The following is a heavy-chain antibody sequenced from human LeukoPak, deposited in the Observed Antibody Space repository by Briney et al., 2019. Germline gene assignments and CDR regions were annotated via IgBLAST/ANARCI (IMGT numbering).Heavy chain of an antibody. CDR1: GSPFSSYA. CDR3: AKGPREYCSGGSCYLDY. J-gene: IGHJ4*02. CDR2: ICGSGGST. D-gene: IGHD2-15*01. Sequence: PGGSLKLSFAPPGSPFSSYALIWGRPAPGKGLEWGSGICGSGGSTYYADSVKGRFTISRDNSKNTLYLHMSSLRAEDTAVYYCAKGPREYCSGGSCYLDYWGQGTLVTVSS. V-gene: IGHV3-23*01.